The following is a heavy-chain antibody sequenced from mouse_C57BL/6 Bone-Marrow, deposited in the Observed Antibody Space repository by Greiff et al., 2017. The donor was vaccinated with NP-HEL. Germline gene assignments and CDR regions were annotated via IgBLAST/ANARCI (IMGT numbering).Heavy chain of an antibody. CDR3: ARRGGIYYGSYWYFDV. CDR1: GFTFSDYG. Sequence: EVKLMESGGGLVQPGGSLKLSCAASGFTFSDYGMAWVRQAPRKGPEWVAFISNLAYSIYYADTVTGRFTISRENAKNTLYLEMSSLRSEDTPMYYCARRGGIYYGSYWYFDVWGTGTTVTVSS. V-gene: IGHV5-15*01. J-gene: IGHJ1*03. CDR2: ISNLAYSI. D-gene: IGHD1-1*01.